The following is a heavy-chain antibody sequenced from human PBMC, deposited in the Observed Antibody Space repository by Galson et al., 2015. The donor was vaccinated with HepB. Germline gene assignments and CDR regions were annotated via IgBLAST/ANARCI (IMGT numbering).Heavy chain of an antibody. Sequence: SLRLSCAASGFTFSSYWMTWVRQAPGKGLEWVANINQDGAKKNYVDSVKGRFTISRDNAKNSLYLEMNSPRAEDTAMYHCARDSTYYDGSAYYDNLDSWGQGTLVTVSS. V-gene: IGHV3-7*03. D-gene: IGHD3-22*01. J-gene: IGHJ4*02. CDR1: GFTFSSYW. CDR2: INQDGAKK. CDR3: ARDSTYYDGSAYYDNLDS.